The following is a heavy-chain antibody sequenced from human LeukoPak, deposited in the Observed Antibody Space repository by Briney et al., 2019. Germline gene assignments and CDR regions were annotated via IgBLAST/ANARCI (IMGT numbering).Heavy chain of an antibody. J-gene: IGHJ4*02. D-gene: IGHD6-6*01. CDR3: ARGSYSSSSLLSY. CDR2: IYYSGST. CDR1: GGPISSYY. Sequence: TSETLSLTCTVSGGPISSYYWSWIRQPPGKGLEWIGYIYYSGSTSYNPSLESRVTMSVDTSKNQFSLRLSSVTAADTAVYYCARGSYSSSSLLSYWGQGTLVTVSS. V-gene: IGHV4-59*12.